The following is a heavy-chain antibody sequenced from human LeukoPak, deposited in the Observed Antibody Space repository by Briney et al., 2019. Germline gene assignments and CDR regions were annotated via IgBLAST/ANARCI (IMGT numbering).Heavy chain of an antibody. V-gene: IGHV4-34*01. CDR2: INHSGST. Sequence: SETLSLTCAVYGGSFSGYYWSWIRQPPGKGLEWIGEINHSGSTNYNQSLKSRVTISVDTSKNQFSLKLSSVTAADTAVYYCARGNYYDSSGPLYFDYWGQGTLVTVSS. J-gene: IGHJ4*02. CDR1: GGSFSGYY. CDR3: ARGNYYDSSGPLYFDY. D-gene: IGHD3-22*01.